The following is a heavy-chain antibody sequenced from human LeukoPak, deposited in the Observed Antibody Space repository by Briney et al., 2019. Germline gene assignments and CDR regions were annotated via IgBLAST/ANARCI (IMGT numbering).Heavy chain of an antibody. CDR3: AKASGQAGYCSSTSCHYTFDY. CDR2: IRYDGSDK. Sequence: EGSLRLSCAASGFTFSSYGMHWVRQAPGKGLEWVAFIRYDGSDKYYADSVKGRFTVSRDNSKNTLYLQMNSLRAEDTTVYYCAKASGQAGYCSSTSCHYTFDYWGQGTLVTVSS. CDR1: GFTFSSYG. V-gene: IGHV3-30*02. D-gene: IGHD2-2*01. J-gene: IGHJ4*02.